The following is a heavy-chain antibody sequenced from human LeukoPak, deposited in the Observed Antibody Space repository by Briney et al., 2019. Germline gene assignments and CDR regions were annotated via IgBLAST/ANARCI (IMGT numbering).Heavy chain of an antibody. CDR1: GYTFTAYY. Sequence: GASVKVSCKASGYTFTAYYIHWVRQAPGKGLEWMGGFDPEDGETIYAQKFQGRVTMTEDTSTDTAYMELSSLRSEDTAVYYWGTQSPRRVDGDYYYYYMDVWGKGTTVTVSS. J-gene: IGHJ6*03. D-gene: IGHD4-17*01. V-gene: IGHV1-24*01. CDR3: GTQSPRRVDGDYYYYYMDV. CDR2: FDPEDGET.